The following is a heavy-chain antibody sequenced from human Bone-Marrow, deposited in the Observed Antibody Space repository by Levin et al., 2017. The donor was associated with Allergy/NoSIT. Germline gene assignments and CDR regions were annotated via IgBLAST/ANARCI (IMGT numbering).Heavy chain of an antibody. V-gene: IGHV1-2*02. Sequence: GESLKISCKASGYTFTGYYMHWVRQAPGQGLEWMGWINPNSGGTNYAQKFQGRVTMTRDTSISTAYMELSRLRSDDTAVYYCARDRVLRYFDWPIRTFEYWGQGTLVTVSS. CDR1: GYTFTGYY. D-gene: IGHD3-9*01. CDR3: ARDRVLRYFDWPIRTFEY. CDR2: INPNSGGT. J-gene: IGHJ4*02.